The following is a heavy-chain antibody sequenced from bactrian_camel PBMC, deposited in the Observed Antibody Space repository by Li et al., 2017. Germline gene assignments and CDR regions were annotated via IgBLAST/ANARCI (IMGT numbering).Heavy chain of an antibody. CDR3: AADPTRSSAACYFNLGKPAFET. D-gene: IGHD6*01. CDR1: GDTDSTYC. V-gene: IGHV3S53*01. Sequence: HVQLVESGGGAVMPGGSLRLSCTISGDTDSTYCMAWFRQAPGKEREGIASIDHTGSPTYAFAVNDRFTISKDNAKNILYLQMDKLKPEDTAMYYCAADPTRSSAACYFNLGKPAFETWGQGTQVTVS. J-gene: IGHJ4*01. CDR2: IDHTGSP.